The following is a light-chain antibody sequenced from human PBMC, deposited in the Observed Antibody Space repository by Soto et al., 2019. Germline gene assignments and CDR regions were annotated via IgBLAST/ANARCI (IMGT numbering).Light chain of an antibody. Sequence: QLVLTQPPSASGTPGQRVTISCSGGNSNIASNFVHWYQLLPGAAPTLVIYRNHQRPSGVPDRFSGSKSGTSASLAISGLRSEDEADYFCATWDDSLGVVFGGGTKLTVL. CDR2: RNH. CDR3: ATWDDSLGVV. CDR1: NSNIASNF. J-gene: IGLJ2*01. V-gene: IGLV1-47*01.